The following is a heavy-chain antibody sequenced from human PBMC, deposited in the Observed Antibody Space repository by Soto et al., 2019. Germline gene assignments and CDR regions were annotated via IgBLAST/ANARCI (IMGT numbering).Heavy chain of an antibody. V-gene: IGHV1-18*01. D-gene: IGHD3-22*01. CDR2: ISAHTGSS. Sequence: GASVKVSCKASGYTFTSSGMSWVRQAPGQGLEWMGWISAHTGSSEYAQRFQGRVTMTTDRSTSTAYMELRSLRSDDTAVYYCARVRPDYYDSSGYVLGAFDICGQGTMVTV. CDR3: ARVRPDYYDSSGYVLGAFDI. J-gene: IGHJ3*02. CDR1: GYTFTSSG.